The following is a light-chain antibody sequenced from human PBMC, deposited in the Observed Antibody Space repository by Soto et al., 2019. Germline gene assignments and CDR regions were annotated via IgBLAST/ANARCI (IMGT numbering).Light chain of an antibody. V-gene: IGKV3-20*01. Sequence: EIVLTQSPGTLSLSPGERATLSCRASQSVSSSYLAWYQQKPGQAPRLLIYGASSRATGIPDRFSGSGSGTDFTLTISRLEPEDFAVYYCLQHNSYPTFGPGTKVDIK. CDR2: GAS. J-gene: IGKJ3*01. CDR3: LQHNSYPT. CDR1: QSVSSSY.